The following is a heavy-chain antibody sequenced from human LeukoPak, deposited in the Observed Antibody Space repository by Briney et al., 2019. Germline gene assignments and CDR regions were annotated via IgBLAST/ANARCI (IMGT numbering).Heavy chain of an antibody. Sequence: SETLSLTCTVSGGSMSSYYWSWIRQPPGKGLEWIAYIYYSGSTNYNPSLKSRVTISVDTSKNQFSLKLSSVTAADTAVYYCARVYYSNSYDYWYFDLWGRGTLVTVSS. CDR2: IYYSGST. V-gene: IGHV4-59*01. D-gene: IGHD6-13*01. J-gene: IGHJ2*01. CDR1: GGSMSSYY. CDR3: ARVYYSNSYDYWYFDL.